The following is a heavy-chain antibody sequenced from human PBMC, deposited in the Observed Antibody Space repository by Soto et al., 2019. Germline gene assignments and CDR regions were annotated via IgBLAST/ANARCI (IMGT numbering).Heavy chain of an antibody. CDR3: AMDLYGGSSRFDY. Sequence: QVQLVESVGGVVQPGRSLRLSCVASGFTFSNNGIHWVRQAPGKGLEWVAVISSDGSKKYYADSVKGRFTISRDNSKNTLYLQMNSLRAEDTAVYYCAMDLYGGSSRFDYWGQGTLVTVSS. CDR2: ISSDGSKK. CDR1: GFTFSNNG. J-gene: IGHJ4*02. D-gene: IGHD2-15*01. V-gene: IGHV3-30*03.